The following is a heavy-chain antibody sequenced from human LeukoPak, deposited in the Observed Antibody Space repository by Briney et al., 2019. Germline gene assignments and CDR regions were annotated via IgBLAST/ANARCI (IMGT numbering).Heavy chain of an antibody. CDR3: ARGPWGPYYYYYYGMDV. J-gene: IGHJ6*02. CDR1: GGSFSGYY. CDR2: INHSGST. V-gene: IGHV4-34*01. Sequence: SETLSLTCAVYGGSFSGYYWGWIREPPGKGLEWIGEINHSGSTNHNPSLKSRVTISVDTSKNQFSLKLSSVTAADTAVYYCARGPWGPYYYYYYGMDVWGQGTTVTVSS. D-gene: IGHD3-16*01.